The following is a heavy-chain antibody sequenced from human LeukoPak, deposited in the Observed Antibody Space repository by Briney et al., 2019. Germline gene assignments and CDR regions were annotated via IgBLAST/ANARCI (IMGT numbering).Heavy chain of an antibody. D-gene: IGHD3-10*01. CDR3: ARSMVRGVIGQPNWFDP. Sequence: PSETLSLTCAVYGGSFSGYYWSWIRQPPGKGLEWIGEINHSGSTNYNPSLKSRVTISVDTSKNQFSLKLSSVTAADTAVYYCARSMVRGVIGQPNWFDPWGQGTLVTVSS. CDR2: INHSGST. V-gene: IGHV4-34*01. CDR1: GGSFSGYY. J-gene: IGHJ5*02.